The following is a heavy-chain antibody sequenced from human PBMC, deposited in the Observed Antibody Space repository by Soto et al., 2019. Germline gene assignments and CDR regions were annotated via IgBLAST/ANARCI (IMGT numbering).Heavy chain of an antibody. Sequence: QVQLVQSGAEVKRPGASVKVSCKASGYTFRNYDVAWVRRAPGHGLEWMGWISISKGKTYYQESLQGRVTMTMVTGTTTAYMEVRSLRSDDTAVYYCARKGYIGNFGLDVWGQGTTVTVSS. D-gene: IGHD5-12*01. CDR3: ARKGYIGNFGLDV. CDR2: ISISKGKT. V-gene: IGHV1-18*01. J-gene: IGHJ6*02. CDR1: GYTFRNYD.